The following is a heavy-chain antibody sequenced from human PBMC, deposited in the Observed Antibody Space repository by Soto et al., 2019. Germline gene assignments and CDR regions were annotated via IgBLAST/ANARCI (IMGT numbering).Heavy chain of an antibody. CDR2: IKQDGSEK. CDR3: ARGGEIGVLRFLEWLPELYYYGMDV. V-gene: IGHV3-7*01. Sequence: PGGSLRLSCAASGFTFSSYWMSWVRQAPGKGLEWVANIKQDGSEKYYVDSVKGRFTISRDNAKNSLYLQMNSLRAEDTAVYYCARGGEIGVLRFLEWLPELYYYGMDVWGQGTTVTVSS. J-gene: IGHJ6*02. D-gene: IGHD3-3*01. CDR1: GFTFSSYW.